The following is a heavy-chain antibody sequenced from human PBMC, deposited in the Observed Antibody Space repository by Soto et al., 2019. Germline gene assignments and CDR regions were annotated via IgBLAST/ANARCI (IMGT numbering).Heavy chain of an antibody. CDR3: ARSYDVTPSGVRWFDP. J-gene: IGHJ5*02. V-gene: IGHV4-34*01. D-gene: IGHD5-12*01. Sequence: QVQLQQWGAGLLKPSETLSLTCAVYGGSFSGYYWSWIRQPPGKGLEWIGEINHSGSTNYNPSLKSRVTISVDTSKNQFSLKLSSVTAADTAVYYCARSYDVTPSGVRWFDPWGQGTLVTVSS. CDR1: GGSFSGYY. CDR2: INHSGST.